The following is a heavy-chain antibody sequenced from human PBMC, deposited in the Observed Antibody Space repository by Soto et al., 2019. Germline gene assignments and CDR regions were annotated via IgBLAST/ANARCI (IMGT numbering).Heavy chain of an antibody. D-gene: IGHD6-19*01. CDR3: AREHLSWVAGTGPFMDV. CDR1: GFTFSSYG. V-gene: IGHV3-33*01. J-gene: IGHJ6*02. CDR2: IWYDGSNK. Sequence: PGGSLILSCAASGFTFSSYGMHWVRQAPGKGLEWVAVIWYDGSNKYYADSVKGRFTISRDNSKNTLYLQMNSLRAEDTAVYYCAREHLSWVAGTGPFMDVWGQGTTVTVSS.